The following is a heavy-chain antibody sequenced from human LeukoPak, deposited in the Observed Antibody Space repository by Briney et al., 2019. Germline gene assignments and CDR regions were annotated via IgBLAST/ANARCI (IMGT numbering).Heavy chain of an antibody. V-gene: IGHV4-59*01. CDR3: ARGLAFDY. J-gene: IGHJ4*02. CDR2: IYYSGST. CDR1: GGSISSYY. Sequence: KASETLSLACTVSGGSISSYYWSWIRQPPGKGLGWIGYIYYSGSTNYNPSLKSRVTISVDTSKNQFSLKLSSVTAADTAVYYCARGLAFDYWGQGTLVTVSS.